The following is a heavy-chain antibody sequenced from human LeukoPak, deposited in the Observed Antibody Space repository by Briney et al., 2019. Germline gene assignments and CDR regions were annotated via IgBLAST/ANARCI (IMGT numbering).Heavy chain of an antibody. CDR2: IYYTGST. V-gene: IGHV4-59*01. D-gene: IGHD3-22*01. J-gene: IGHJ2*01. CDR3: ARVRYYYDSSGSPWYFDL. CDR1: GGSISSYY. Sequence: SETLSLTCTVSGGSISSYYWSWIRQPPGKGLEWIGYIYYTGSTNYNPSLKSRVTISLDTSKNQFSLKLSSVSAADTAVYYCARVRYYYDSSGSPWYFDLWGRGTLVTVSS.